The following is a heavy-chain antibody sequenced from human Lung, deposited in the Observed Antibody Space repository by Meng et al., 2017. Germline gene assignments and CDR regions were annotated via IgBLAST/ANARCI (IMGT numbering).Heavy chain of an antibody. CDR2: IKSKPDGETI. CDR3: TGHIDY. V-gene: IGHV3-15*01. J-gene: IGHJ4*02. Sequence: VWRVESGWGLGKPGGSLRLFCEGTGFTFSNAWMTWVRQVPGKRLEWVGRIKSKPDGETIDYAAPVKGRFTISRDDSKNTVYLQMNSLKTEDTALYYCTGHIDYWGQGTLVTVSS. CDR1: GFTFSNAW.